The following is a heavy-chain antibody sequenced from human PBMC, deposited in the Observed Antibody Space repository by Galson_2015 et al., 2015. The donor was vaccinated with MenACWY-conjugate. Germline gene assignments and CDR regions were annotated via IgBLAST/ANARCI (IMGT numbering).Heavy chain of an antibody. CDR1: GLVFSDYA. Sequence: SLRLSCAASGLVFSDYAMSWVRQAPGKGLDWVATSGSDGKTYYADSVKGRFTIFRDFSKNTLYLQMHSLRVEDTALYYCVKEWSGYGGMDVWGQGTTVTVSS. V-gene: IGHV3-23*01. CDR3: VKEWSGYGGMDV. CDR2: SGSDGKT. D-gene: IGHD5-12*01. J-gene: IGHJ6*02.